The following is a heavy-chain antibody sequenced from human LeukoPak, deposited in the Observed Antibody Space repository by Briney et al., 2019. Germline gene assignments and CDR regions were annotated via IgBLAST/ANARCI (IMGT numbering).Heavy chain of an antibody. CDR2: IYYSGST. J-gene: IGHJ3*02. D-gene: IGHD3-22*01. CDR3: ARDRYYDSSGYLNDAFDI. V-gene: IGHV4-61*08. Sequence: PSETLSLTCTVSGGSISSGGYYWSWIRQHPGKGLEWIGYIYYSGSTNYNPSLKSRVTISVDTSKNQFSLKLSSVTAADTAVYYCARDRYYDSSGYLNDAFDIWGQGTMVTVSS. CDR1: GGSISSGGYY.